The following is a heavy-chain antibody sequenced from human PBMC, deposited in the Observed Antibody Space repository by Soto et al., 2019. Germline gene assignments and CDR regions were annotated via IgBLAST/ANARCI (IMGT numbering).Heavy chain of an antibody. CDR2: IYYSGST. CDR3: ARETFGLGVSYYYYYYMDV. Sequence: SETLSLTCTVSVGSISSYYWSWTRHPPWKGLEWIGYIYYSGSTNYNPSLKSRVTISVDTSKNQFSLKLSSVTAADTAVYYCARETFGLGVSYYYYYYMDVWGKGTTVTVSS. D-gene: IGHD3-16*01. CDR1: VGSISSYY. J-gene: IGHJ6*03. V-gene: IGHV4-59*12.